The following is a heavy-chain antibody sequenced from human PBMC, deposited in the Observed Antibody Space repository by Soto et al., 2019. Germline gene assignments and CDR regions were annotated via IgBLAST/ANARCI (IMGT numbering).Heavy chain of an antibody. CDR3: ARVVIVVVPAAIAGWFDP. CDR1: GGSISSGGYY. Sequence: QVQLQESGPGLVKPSQTLSLTCTVSGGSISSGGYYWSWIRQHPGKGLEWIGYIYYSGSTYYNPSLKCRVTISVDTSKNQFSLKLSSVTAADTAVYYCARVVIVVVPAAIAGWFDPWGQGTLVTVSS. V-gene: IGHV4-31*03. D-gene: IGHD2-2*02. CDR2: IYYSGST. J-gene: IGHJ5*02.